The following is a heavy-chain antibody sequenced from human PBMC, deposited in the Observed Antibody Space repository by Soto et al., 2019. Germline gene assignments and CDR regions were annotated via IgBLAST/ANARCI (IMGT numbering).Heavy chain of an antibody. V-gene: IGHV3-9*01. Sequence: GGSLRLSCAASGFTFDDYAMHWVRQVPGKGLEWVSGINWNSGSIGYADSVKGRFAISRDNAKNSLHLQMNSLRAEDTAFYYCVKDESINWYSGHFRHWGQGALVTVSS. D-gene: IGHD6-13*01. J-gene: IGHJ1*01. CDR3: VKDESINWYSGHFRH. CDR2: INWNSGSI. CDR1: GFTFDDYA.